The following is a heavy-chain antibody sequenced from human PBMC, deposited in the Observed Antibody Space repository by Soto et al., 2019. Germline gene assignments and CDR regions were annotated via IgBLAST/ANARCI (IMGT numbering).Heavy chain of an antibody. Sequence: GGSLRLSCASSRFTFSSYDMHWVRQPTGKGLEWVSAIGAAGDISYRGSVKGRFSISRDNAKNSLYLQMNSLRAGDTAVYYCVRAIRGYTYGYDYWGQGTLVTVSS. CDR2: IGAAGDI. J-gene: IGHJ4*02. V-gene: IGHV3-13*01. CDR1: RFTFSSYD. CDR3: VRAIRGYTYGYDY. D-gene: IGHD5-18*01.